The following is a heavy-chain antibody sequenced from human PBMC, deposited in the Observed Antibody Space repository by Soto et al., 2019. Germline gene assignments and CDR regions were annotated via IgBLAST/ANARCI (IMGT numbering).Heavy chain of an antibody. V-gene: IGHV1-18*04. Sequence: VASVKVSCKASGYTFTNYFISWVRQAPGQGLEWMGWISASNGNTNYAQRLQGRVTMTTDTSTDTAYMELRSLRSDDSAVYYCAREALGYSYGSFDYWGQGTLVTVSS. CDR2: ISASNGNT. CDR1: GYTFTNYF. J-gene: IGHJ4*02. CDR3: AREALGYSYGSFDY. D-gene: IGHD5-18*01.